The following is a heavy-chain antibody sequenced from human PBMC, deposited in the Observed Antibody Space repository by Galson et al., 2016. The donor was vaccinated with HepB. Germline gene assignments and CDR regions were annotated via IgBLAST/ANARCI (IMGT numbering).Heavy chain of an antibody. Sequence: SLRLSCAASGFAFSSYDMHWVRQGIGKGLEWVSAIGTVGDTFYPVSVKGRFTISRENAKNSLYLQMNSLRAGDTAVYYCARGGYYGSGTLPPDYWGQGTLVTVSS. D-gene: IGHD3-10*01. J-gene: IGHJ4*02. CDR2: IGTVGDT. CDR1: GFAFSSYD. CDR3: ARGGYYGSGTLPPDY. V-gene: IGHV3-13*01.